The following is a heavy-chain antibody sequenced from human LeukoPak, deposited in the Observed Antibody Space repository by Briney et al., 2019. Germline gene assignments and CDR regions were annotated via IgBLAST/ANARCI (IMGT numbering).Heavy chain of an antibody. CDR2: IQRDGSSP. V-gene: IGHV3-74*01. CDR1: GFSYSGYS. Sequence: GGSLRLSCTASGFSYSGYSMHWVRQAPGKGLEWVSGIQRDGSSPTYADSVKGRFTISRHNSKNTLYLQMNSLRAEDTAVYYCARGKESAYWGQGTLVTVSS. J-gene: IGHJ4*02. CDR3: ARGKESAY.